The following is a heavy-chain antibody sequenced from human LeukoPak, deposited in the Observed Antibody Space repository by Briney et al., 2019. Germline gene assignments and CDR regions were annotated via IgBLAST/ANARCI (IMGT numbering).Heavy chain of an antibody. J-gene: IGHJ6*02. CDR1: GYTFTSYG. CDR2: ISAYNGNT. Sequence: ASVKVSCKASGYTFTSYGISWVRQAPGQGLEWMGWISAYNGNTNYAQKLQGRVTMTTDTSTSTAYMELRSLRSDDTAVYYCARAGLAQQTAYYYYGMDVWGQGTTVTVSS. V-gene: IGHV1-18*01. CDR3: ARAGLAQQTAYYYYGMDV. D-gene: IGHD6-13*01.